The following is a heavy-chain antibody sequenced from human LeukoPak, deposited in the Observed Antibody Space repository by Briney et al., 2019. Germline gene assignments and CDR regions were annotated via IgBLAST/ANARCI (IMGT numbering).Heavy chain of an antibody. CDR3: ARASGFCSGLRCYLHLDY. CDR1: GYTFSRNA. D-gene: IGHD2-15*01. CDR2: INTNAGNP. Sequence: ASVKVSCKASGYTFSRNAMNWVRQVPGRGLEWMGWINTNAGNPTYAQGFTGRFVFSLDTSVSTAYLQISSLRAEDTAVCYCARASGFCSGLRCYLHLDYWGQGSLVTVSS. J-gene: IGHJ4*02. V-gene: IGHV7-4-1*02.